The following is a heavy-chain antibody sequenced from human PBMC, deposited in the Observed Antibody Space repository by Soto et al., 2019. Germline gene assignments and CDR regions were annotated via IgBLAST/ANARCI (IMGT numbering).Heavy chain of an antibody. CDR2: TIPIFGTA. V-gene: IGHV1-69*06. CDR1: GGTFSSYS. D-gene: IGHD1-7*01. CDR3: ARDAPRAYNWNYGDNYYYGMDV. J-gene: IGHJ6*02. Sequence: SVEVSCKASGGTFSSYSISWVLQAPGQGLEWMGGTIPIFGTANYAQKFQGRVTITADKSTSTAYMELSSLRSEDTAVYYCARDAPRAYNWNYGDNYYYGMDVWGQGTTVTVSS.